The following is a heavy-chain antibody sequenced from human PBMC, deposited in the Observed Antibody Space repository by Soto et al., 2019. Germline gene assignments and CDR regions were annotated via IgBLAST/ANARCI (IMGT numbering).Heavy chain of an antibody. D-gene: IGHD3-10*01. Sequence: PGGSLRLSCAASGFTFSYYEMHWVRQAPGKGLEWVAVVSPEEAIKIYSESVKGRFTISRDNSKSTLYLQMNSLRAEDTAVYYCAKEAPGGDAFDIWGQGTMVTVSS. CDR1: GFTFSYYE. J-gene: IGHJ3*02. CDR2: VSPEEAIK. CDR3: AKEAPGGDAFDI. V-gene: IGHV3-30-3*01.